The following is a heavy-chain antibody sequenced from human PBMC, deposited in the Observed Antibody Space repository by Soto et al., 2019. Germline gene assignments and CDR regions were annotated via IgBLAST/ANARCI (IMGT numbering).Heavy chain of an antibody. CDR2: IIPIFGTA. V-gene: IGHV1-69*12. J-gene: IGHJ5*02. D-gene: IGHD6-19*01. Sequence: QVQLVQSGAEVKKPGSSVKVSCKASGGTFSSYAISWVRQAPGQGLEWMGGIIPIFGTANYAQKFQGRVTITADESTSTAYRELSSLRSEDTAVYYCARRTSSGWSRWFDPWGQGTLVTVSS. CDR1: GGTFSSYA. CDR3: ARRTSSGWSRWFDP.